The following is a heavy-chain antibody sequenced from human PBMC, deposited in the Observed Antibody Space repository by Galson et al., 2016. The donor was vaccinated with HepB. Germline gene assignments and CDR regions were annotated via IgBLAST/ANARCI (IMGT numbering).Heavy chain of an antibody. CDR3: VKSAVRHLRYSGMDV. CDR1: GFIFSDYS. D-gene: IGHD4-11*01. Sequence: SLRLSCAASGFIFSDYSMSWVRQAPGKGLEWVSSTGTGSTHKYYADSVKGRFTISRDDAQNSLFLQMNSLRVEDTAVYYCVKSAVRHLRYSGMDVWGQGTTVTVSS. CDR2: TGTGSTHK. V-gene: IGHV3-21*01. J-gene: IGHJ6*02.